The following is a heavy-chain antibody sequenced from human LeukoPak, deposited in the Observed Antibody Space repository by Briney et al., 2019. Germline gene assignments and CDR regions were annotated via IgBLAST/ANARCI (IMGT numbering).Heavy chain of an antibody. CDR2: ISSTGSTI. V-gene: IGHV3-48*01. CDR3: AREIRGYSSSSVDC. Sequence: PGGSLRLSCTASGFTFSRYSMNWVRQTPGKGLEWISYISSTGSTIYYADSVKGRFTISRDNANNSLYLQMNSLRAEDTSLYYCAREIRGYSSSSVDCWGQGTLVTVSS. D-gene: IGHD6-6*01. CDR1: GFTFSRYS. J-gene: IGHJ4*02.